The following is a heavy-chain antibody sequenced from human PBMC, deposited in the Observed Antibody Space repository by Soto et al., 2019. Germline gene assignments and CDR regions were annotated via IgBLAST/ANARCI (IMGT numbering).Heavy chain of an antibody. CDR1: GFSLSTSGVG. D-gene: IGHD2-15*01. CDR2: IYWDDDK. CDR3: ALRPSYCIYGNSYSGFDY. J-gene: IGHJ4*02. Sequence: QITLKESGPPLVKPTQTLTLTCTFSGFSLSTSGVGVGWIRQPPGKALEWLALIYWDDDKRYSPSLKSRLTITKDTSKSQVVLTMTNMDPVDTATYYCALRPSYCIYGNSYSGFDYWGQGTLVTVSS. V-gene: IGHV2-5*02.